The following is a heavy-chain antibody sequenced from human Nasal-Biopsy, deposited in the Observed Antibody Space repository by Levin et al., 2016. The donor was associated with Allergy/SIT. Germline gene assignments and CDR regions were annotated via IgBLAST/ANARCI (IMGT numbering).Heavy chain of an antibody. CDR1: GFTFSTYA. D-gene: IGHD3-10*01. V-gene: IGHV3-30*02. CDR3: VKDRYGSTSYFVHGMDV. J-gene: IGHJ6*01. Sequence: GESLKISCAASGFTFSTYAMQYVRQAPGKGLEWVAFIRYDGSTKYYKDSVKGRFIISRDNSNNIVHLQMNNLRPEDTAVYYCVKDRYGSTSYFVHGMDVWGQGTTVTV. CDR2: IRYDGSTK.